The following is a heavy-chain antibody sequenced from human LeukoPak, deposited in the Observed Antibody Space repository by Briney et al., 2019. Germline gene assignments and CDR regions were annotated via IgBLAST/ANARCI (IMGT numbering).Heavy chain of an antibody. V-gene: IGHV3-30*04. D-gene: IGHD5-24*01. Sequence: GGSLRLSCAASGFTFSNYAIHWVRQAPGKGLEWVSVISYDGTNKYYADSVKGRFTISRDNSKNTLYLQMNSLKTEDTALYYCARQMATILDGILDYWGQGTLVTVSS. CDR3: ARQMATILDGILDY. CDR2: ISYDGTNK. CDR1: GFTFSNYA. J-gene: IGHJ4*02.